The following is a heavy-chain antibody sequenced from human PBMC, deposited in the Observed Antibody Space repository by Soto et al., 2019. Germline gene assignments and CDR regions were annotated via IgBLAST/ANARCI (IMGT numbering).Heavy chain of an antibody. CDR2: ISTDSHTI. V-gene: IGHV3-48*02. CDR1: GFIISSYS. Sequence: EVHLVESGGGFVQPGGSLRLSCAASGFIISSYSMDWVRQAPGKRPEWLSHISTDSHTIYYADSVRGRFTISRENAKNSLSLQMNSLRDEDTAVYYCARGYYDNSLDQWGQGTLVTVSS. D-gene: IGHD3-9*01. CDR3: ARGYYDNSLDQ. J-gene: IGHJ4*02.